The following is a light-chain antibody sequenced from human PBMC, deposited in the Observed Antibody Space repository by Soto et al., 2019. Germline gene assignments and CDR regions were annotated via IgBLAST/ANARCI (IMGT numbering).Light chain of an antibody. CDR3: QQYGRT. V-gene: IGKV3-20*01. CDR1: QSVSSSY. CDR2: GAS. Sequence: DSVLTQSAGTLSLSPGERATLSCRASQSVSSSYLAWYQQKPGQAPRLLIYGASSRATGIPDRFSGSGSGTDFTLTISRLEPEDFAVYYCQQYGRTFGQGTRWKS. J-gene: IGKJ1*01.